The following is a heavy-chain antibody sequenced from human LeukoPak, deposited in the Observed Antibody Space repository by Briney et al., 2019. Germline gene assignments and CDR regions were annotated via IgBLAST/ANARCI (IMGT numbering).Heavy chain of an antibody. D-gene: IGHD1-26*01. V-gene: IGHV3-7*03. CDR3: ARSRIVGATTLGY. J-gene: IGHJ4*02. Sequence: PGGSLRLSCAASGFTFSDHYMDWVRQAPGKGLEWVANMKQDASEKYYVDSVKGRFTISRDNAKNSVYLQMTSLRAEDTAVYFCARSRIVGATTLGYWGQGTLVTVSS. CDR1: GFTFSDHY. CDR2: MKQDASEK.